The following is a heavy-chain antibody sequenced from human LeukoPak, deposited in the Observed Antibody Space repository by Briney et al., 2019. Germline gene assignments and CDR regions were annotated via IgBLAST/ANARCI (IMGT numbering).Heavy chain of an antibody. Sequence: PGRSLRLSCAASGFTFSSYAMHWVRQAPGKGLEWVAVIWYDGSNKYYADSVKGRFTISRDNSKNTLYLQMNSLRAEDTAVYYCARVVYGSSWVDYWGQGTLVTVSS. V-gene: IGHV3-33*08. CDR1: GFTFSSYA. D-gene: IGHD6-13*01. J-gene: IGHJ4*02. CDR2: IWYDGSNK. CDR3: ARVVYGSSWVDY.